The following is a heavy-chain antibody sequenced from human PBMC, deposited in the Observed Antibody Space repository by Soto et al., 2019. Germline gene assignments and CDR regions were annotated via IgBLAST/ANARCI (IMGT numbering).Heavy chain of an antibody. CDR3: ARVIITVQLERNHYYYYGMDV. J-gene: IGHJ6*02. CDR1: GVAFGCYS. Sequence: VKACSKAPGVAFGCYSMCCARQYHGQGLEWMGGIIPIFGTANYAQKFQGRVTITADESTSTAYMELSSLRSEDTAVYYCARVIITVQLERNHYYYYGMDVWGQGTTVTVSS. CDR2: IIPIFGTA. D-gene: IGHD1-1*01. V-gene: IGHV1-69*13.